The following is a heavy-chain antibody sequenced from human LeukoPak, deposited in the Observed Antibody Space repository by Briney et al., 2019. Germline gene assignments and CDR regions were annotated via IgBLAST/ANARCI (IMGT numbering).Heavy chain of an antibody. Sequence: ETGGSLRLSCAASGFTFSSYWMSWVRQAPGKGLEWVANIRQDGSTMSYVDPVRGRFTISRDNAKNSLYLQMSSLGADDTAVYYCVRNRGFGANNYWGQGTLVTVSS. CDR1: GFTFSSYW. CDR3: VRNRGFGANNY. CDR2: IRQDGSTM. D-gene: IGHD3-10*01. J-gene: IGHJ4*02. V-gene: IGHV3-7*01.